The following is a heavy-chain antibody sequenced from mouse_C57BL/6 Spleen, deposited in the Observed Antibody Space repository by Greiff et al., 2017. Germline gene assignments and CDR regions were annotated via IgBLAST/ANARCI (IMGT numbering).Heavy chain of an antibody. CDR1: GFTFSDYG. J-gene: IGHJ1*03. D-gene: IGHD1-1*01. Sequence: EVKLMESGGGLVKPGGSLKLSCAASGFTFSDYGMHWVRQAPEKGLEWVAYISSGSSTIYYADTVKGRFTISRDNAKNTLFLQMTSLRSEDTAMYYCARPDYYGSRGWYFDVWGTGTTVTVSS. CDR3: ARPDYYGSRGWYFDV. V-gene: IGHV5-17*01. CDR2: ISSGSSTI.